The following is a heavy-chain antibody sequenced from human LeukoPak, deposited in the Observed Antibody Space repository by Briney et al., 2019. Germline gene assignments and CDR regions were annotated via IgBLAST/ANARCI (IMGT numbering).Heavy chain of an antibody. Sequence: SVKVSCKASGGTFSSYAISWVRPAPGQGREWMGGIIPIFGTANYAQKFQGRVTITADESTSTAYMELSSLRSEDTAVYYCARVTCSGGSCYGWFDPWGQGTLVTVSS. CDR3: ARVTCSGGSCYGWFDP. CDR2: IIPIFGTA. D-gene: IGHD2-15*01. J-gene: IGHJ5*02. V-gene: IGHV1-69*01. CDR1: GGTFSSYA.